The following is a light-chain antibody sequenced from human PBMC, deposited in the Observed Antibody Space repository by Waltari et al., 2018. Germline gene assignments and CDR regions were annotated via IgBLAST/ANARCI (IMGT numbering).Light chain of an antibody. V-gene: IGKV1-5*03. CDR3: QQYNSYWWT. J-gene: IGKJ1*01. Sequence: DIQMTQSPSTLSASVGDRVTVTCRASQTIGTYLAWFQRKPGQAPKLLIYEASTVENVVPSRFSGSGSGTEFTLTISSLEPDDFATYYCQQYNSYWWTFGLGTKVEV. CDR1: QTIGTY. CDR2: EAS.